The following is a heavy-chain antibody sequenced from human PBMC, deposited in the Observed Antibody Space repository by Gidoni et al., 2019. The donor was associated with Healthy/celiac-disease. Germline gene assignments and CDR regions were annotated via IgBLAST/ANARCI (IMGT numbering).Heavy chain of an antibody. CDR3: TRVGGSYPDY. J-gene: IGHJ4*02. CDR1: GFTFSGSA. D-gene: IGHD1-26*01. Sequence: EVQLVESGGALVQPGGSLKLSCAAPGFTFSGSAMHWARQASGKGPDGVGLIRSKANSYATAYAASVKGRFTISRDDAKNTAYLQMNSLKPEDTAVYYCTRVGGSYPDYWGQGTLVTVSS. V-gene: IGHV3-73*02. CDR2: IRSKANSYAT.